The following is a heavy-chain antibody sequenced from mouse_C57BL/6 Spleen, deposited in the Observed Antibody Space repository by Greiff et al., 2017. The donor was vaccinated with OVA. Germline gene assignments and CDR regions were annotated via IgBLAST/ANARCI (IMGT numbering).Heavy chain of an antibody. D-gene: IGHD1-1*01. CDR2: ISSGGDYI. CDR1: GFTFSSYA. V-gene: IGHV5-9-1*02. CDR3: TSNYGSLYAMDY. Sequence: EVHLVESGAGLVKPGGSLTLSCAASGFTFSSYAMSWVRQTPEKRLEWVAYISSGGDYIYYADTVKGRFTISRDNARNTLYLQMSSLKSEDTAMYYCTSNYGSLYAMDYWGQGTSVTVSS. J-gene: IGHJ4*01.